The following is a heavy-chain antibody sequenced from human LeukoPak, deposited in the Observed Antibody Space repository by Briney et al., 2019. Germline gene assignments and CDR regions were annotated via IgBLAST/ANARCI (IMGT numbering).Heavy chain of an antibody. CDR2: ISAYNGNT. J-gene: IGHJ2*01. D-gene: IGHD3-3*01. CDR1: GYTFTSYG. CDR3: ARQYGANTIFGVVTPRLFWWFDL. Sequence: ASVKVSCKASGYTFTSYGISWVRQAPRQGLEWMGWISAYNGNTNYAQKLQGRVTMTTDTSTSTAYMELRSLRSDDTAVYYCARQYGANTIFGVVTPRLFWWFDLWGRGTLVTVSS. V-gene: IGHV1-18*01.